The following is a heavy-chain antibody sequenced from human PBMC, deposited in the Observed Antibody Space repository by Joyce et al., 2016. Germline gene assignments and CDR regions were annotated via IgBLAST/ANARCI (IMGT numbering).Heavy chain of an antibody. CDR1: GFTFGSYG. D-gene: IGHD2-2*01. CDR2: SWDKGIKK. V-gene: IGHV3-33*06. CDR3: VKNAIDPCALDS. J-gene: IGHJ4*02. Sequence: QLVESGGGVVQPGGSLRLSCAASGFTFGSYGMHWVRQAPGKGLEWTAASWDKGIKKSYRASVKGRCTVSRDNSKDTLYLQMSSLRVEDTAFYYCVKNAIDPCALDSWGQGTLVTVSS.